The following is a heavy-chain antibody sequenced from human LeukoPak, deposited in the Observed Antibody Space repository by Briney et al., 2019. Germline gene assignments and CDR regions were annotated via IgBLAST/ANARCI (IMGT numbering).Heavy chain of an antibody. CDR1: GDSINGYY. D-gene: IGHD6-19*01. CDR3: ARERSSGYYWFDP. J-gene: IGHJ5*02. CDR2: IYSTGCT. V-gene: IGHV4-4*07. Sequence: SEALSLTCSVSGDSINGYYWNLIRQPAGKELEWIGRIYSTGCTNHNPYLKSRVTMSVDTSNNQVSLKLSSVTAADTAVYYCARERSSGYYWFDPWGRGILVTVSS.